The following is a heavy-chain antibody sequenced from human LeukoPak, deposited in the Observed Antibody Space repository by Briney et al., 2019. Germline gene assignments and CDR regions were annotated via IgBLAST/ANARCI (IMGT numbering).Heavy chain of an antibody. V-gene: IGHV3-66*02. J-gene: IGHJ4*02. CDR1: GISLSNYA. CDR3: ARELDYGGNSYFDY. Sequence: GGCLRLSCVVSGISLSNYAMTWVRQAPGKGLEWASVIYSGGSTYYADSVKGRFTISRDNSKNTLYPQMNSLRAEDTAVYYCARELDYGGNSYFDYWGQGTLVTVSS. D-gene: IGHD4-23*01. CDR2: IYSGGST.